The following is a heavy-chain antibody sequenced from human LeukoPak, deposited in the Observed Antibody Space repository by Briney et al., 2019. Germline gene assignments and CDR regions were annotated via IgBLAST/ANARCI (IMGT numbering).Heavy chain of an antibody. Sequence: SQTLSLTCTVSGGSISSGDYYWSSIRQPPGKGLEWIGYIYYSGSTYYNPSLKSRVTISVDTSKNQFSLKLSSVTAADTAVYYCARQSGAYGAFDIWGQGTMVTVSS. J-gene: IGHJ3*02. D-gene: IGHD1-26*01. V-gene: IGHV4-30-4*08. CDR2: IYYSGST. CDR3: ARQSGAYGAFDI. CDR1: GGSISSGDYY.